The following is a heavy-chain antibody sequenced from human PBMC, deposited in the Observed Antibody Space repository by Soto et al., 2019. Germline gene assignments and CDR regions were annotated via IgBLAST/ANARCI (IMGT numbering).Heavy chain of an antibody. CDR3: AKGRLGCSSTSCSHRDFAY. D-gene: IGHD2-2*01. V-gene: IGHV3-23*01. CDR1: GFTFSSYA. CDR2: ISGSGGST. J-gene: IGHJ4*02. Sequence: SLRLSCAASGFTFSSYAMSWVRQAPGKGLEWVSAISGSGGSTYYADSVKGRFTISRDNSKNTLYLQMNSLRAEDTAVYYCAKGRLGCSSTSCSHRDFAYWGQGSLVTVSS.